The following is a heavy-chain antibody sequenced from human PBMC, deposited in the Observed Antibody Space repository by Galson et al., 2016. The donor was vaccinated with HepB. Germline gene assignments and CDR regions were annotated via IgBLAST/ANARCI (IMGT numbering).Heavy chain of an antibody. CDR1: GFTLAGQG. V-gene: IGHV3-23*01. CDR3: GGHGGNSA. Sequence: SLRLSCAASGFTLAGQGMSWVRQAPGKGLEWVSDIVAGGNTYYADSVKGRFTISREISKNTLYLEMNSLRAEDTDIYYCGGHGGNSAWGQGTLVTVSS. J-gene: IGHJ4*02. CDR2: IVAGGNT. D-gene: IGHD4-23*01.